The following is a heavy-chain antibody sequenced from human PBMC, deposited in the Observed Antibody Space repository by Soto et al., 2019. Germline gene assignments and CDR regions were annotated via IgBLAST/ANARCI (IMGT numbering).Heavy chain of an antibody. J-gene: IGHJ6*02. CDR1: GFTFSSYS. Sequence: GGSLRLSCAASGFTFSSYSMNWVRQAPGKGLEWVSYISSSSSTIYYADSVKGRFTISRDNAKNSLYLQMNSLRDEDTAVYYCAREVYYYDSSGHLYYYYYYGMDVWGQGTTVTVSS. D-gene: IGHD3-22*01. CDR3: AREVYYYDSSGHLYYYYYYGMDV. CDR2: ISSSSSTI. V-gene: IGHV3-48*02.